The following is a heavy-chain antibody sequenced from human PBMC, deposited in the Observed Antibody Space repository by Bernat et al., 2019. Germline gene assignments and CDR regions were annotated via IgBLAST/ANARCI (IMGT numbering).Heavy chain of an antibody. CDR2: ISYDGSNK. CDR1: GFTFSSYA. J-gene: IGHJ6*02. CDR3: AREYGMDV. V-gene: IGHV3-30-3*01. Sequence: QVQLVESGGGVVQPGRSLRLSCAASGFTFSSYAMHWVRQAPGKGLEWVAVISYDGSNKYYADSVKGRFTISRDNSKNTLYLQMNRLRAEDTAVYYCAREYGMDVWGQGTTVTVSS.